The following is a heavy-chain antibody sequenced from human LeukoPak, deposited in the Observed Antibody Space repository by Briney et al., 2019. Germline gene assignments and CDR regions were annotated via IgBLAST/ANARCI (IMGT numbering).Heavy chain of an antibody. CDR2: IYPGNSNT. J-gene: IGHJ4*02. CDR1: GSTFTTYY. Sequence: GASLQISCTCSGSTFTTYYIAWVRQLPGKRLEWMGIIYPGNSNTRYSPSFQGQVTISAASSTSTAYLQWSSLRASDTAVDYCARASRDCNNQNFDHWGQGTLVTVSS. CDR3: ARASRDCNNQNFDH. V-gene: IGHV5-51*01. D-gene: IGHD5-24*01.